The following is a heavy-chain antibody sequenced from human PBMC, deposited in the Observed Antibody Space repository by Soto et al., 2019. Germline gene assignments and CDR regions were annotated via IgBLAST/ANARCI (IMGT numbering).Heavy chain of an antibody. Sequence: SETLSLTCTVSGGSISSSGYYWSWIRQHPGKGLEWIGYIYYSGSTYYNPSLKSRVTISVDTSKNQFSLKLSSVTAADTAVYYCARDNVCSSTSCYDAFDIWGQGTMVTVSS. CDR2: IYYSGST. J-gene: IGHJ3*02. CDR3: ARDNVCSSTSCYDAFDI. CDR1: GGSISSSGYY. D-gene: IGHD2-2*01. V-gene: IGHV4-31*03.